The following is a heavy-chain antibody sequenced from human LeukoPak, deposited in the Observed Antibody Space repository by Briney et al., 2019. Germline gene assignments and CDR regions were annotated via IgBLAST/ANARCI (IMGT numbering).Heavy chain of an antibody. CDR1: GYTFTRYD. D-gene: IGHD6-6*01. CDR2: MNPNSGNT. Sequence: ASVTVSCKASGYTFTRYDINWVRQATGQGLEWMGWMNPNSGNTGYAQKFQGRVTMTRNTSISTAYMELSSLRSEDTAVYYCARALYSSSIRFYYYMDVWGKGTTVTVSS. V-gene: IGHV1-8*01. J-gene: IGHJ6*03. CDR3: ARALYSSSIRFYYYMDV.